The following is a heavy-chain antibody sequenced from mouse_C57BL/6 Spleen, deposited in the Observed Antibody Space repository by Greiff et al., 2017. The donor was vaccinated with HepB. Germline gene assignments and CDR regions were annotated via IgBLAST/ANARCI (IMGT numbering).Heavy chain of an antibody. CDR3: AREGLGLYYAMDY. V-gene: IGHV1-64*01. CDR1: GYTFTSYW. J-gene: IGHJ4*01. Sequence: VQLQQSGAELVKPGASVKLSCKASGYTFTSYWMHWVKQRPGQGLEWIGMIHPNSGSTNYNEKFKSKATLTVDKSSSTAYMQLSSLTSEDSAVYYCAREGLGLYYAMDYWGQGTSVTVSS. D-gene: IGHD4-1*01. CDR2: IHPNSGST.